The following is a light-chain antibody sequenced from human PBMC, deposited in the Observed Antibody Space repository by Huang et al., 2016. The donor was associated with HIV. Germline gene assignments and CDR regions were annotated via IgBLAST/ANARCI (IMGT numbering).Light chain of an antibody. J-gene: IGKJ3*01. Sequence: EIVMTQSPATLSVSPGDRATLSCSASPGIGNNLTWYQQKPGHPPRLHSYGASTGATEIPARFIGSGSGTEFTLTISSLQSEDSAIYLCHQYNDWPRITFGPGTKVDLK. CDR3: HQYNDWPRIT. V-gene: IGKV3-15*01. CDR1: PGIGNN. CDR2: GAS.